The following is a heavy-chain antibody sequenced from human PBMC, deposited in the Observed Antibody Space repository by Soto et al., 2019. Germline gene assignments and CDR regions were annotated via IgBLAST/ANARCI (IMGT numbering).Heavy chain of an antibody. CDR1: GFNFIPYT. CDR3: ARDRCRGGTGYRTYASDR. V-gene: IGHV3-21*01. D-gene: IGHD2-15*01. CDR2: ISSANRYI. J-gene: IGHJ3*01. Sequence: GGPLRLSCAASGFNFIPYTMNCVRKAPGKGLEWGSSISSANRYIYYADSVKGRLIISRDDATNALYLQTTSLRAEDTAVYSCARDRCRGGTGYRTYASDRWGQGTMVNGS.